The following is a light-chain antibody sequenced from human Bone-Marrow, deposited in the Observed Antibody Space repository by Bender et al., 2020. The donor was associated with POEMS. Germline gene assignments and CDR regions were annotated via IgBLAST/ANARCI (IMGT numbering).Light chain of an antibody. Sequence: QSPLTQPASVSGSPGQSVTISCTASSSDSGDFEYVSWYQQYAGEVPKLIIFEVSNRPSGISSRFSASRSGNTASLMISGLQAEDEAVYYCCSFVTGSTFVFGGGTMVTVL. CDR3: CSFVTGSTFV. V-gene: IGLV2-14*01. J-gene: IGLJ2*01. CDR1: SSDSGDFEY. CDR2: EVS.